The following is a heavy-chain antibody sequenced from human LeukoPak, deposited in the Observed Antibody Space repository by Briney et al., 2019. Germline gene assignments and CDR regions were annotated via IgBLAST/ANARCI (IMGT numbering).Heavy chain of an antibody. CDR2: INPNSGGT. V-gene: IGHV1-2*04. CDR3: ARGDYYDSSGYYDWSD. Sequence: ASVKVSCKASGYTFTSYYMHWVRQAPGQGLEWMGWINPNSGGTNYAQKFQGWVTMTRDTSISTAYMELSRLRSDDTAVYYCARGDYYDSSGYYDWSDWGQGTLVTVSS. J-gene: IGHJ4*02. D-gene: IGHD3-22*01. CDR1: GYTFTSYY.